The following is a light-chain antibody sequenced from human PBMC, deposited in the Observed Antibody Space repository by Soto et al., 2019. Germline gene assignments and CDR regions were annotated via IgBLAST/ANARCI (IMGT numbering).Light chain of an antibody. Sequence: QSVLTQPASVSGSPGQSITISCTGTSSDVGGYNYVSWYQHHPGKAPKLLIYDVSNRPSGVSNRFSGSKSDNTASLTISGLQPEDEADYYCSSYPTSNTRQIVFGTGTNVTVL. CDR1: SSDVGGYNY. V-gene: IGLV2-14*03. J-gene: IGLJ1*01. CDR3: SSYPTSNTRQIV. CDR2: DVS.